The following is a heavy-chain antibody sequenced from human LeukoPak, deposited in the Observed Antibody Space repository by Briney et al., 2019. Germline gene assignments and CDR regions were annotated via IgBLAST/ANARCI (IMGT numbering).Heavy chain of an antibody. V-gene: IGHV3-11*04. CDR2: ISSSGSTI. D-gene: IGHD5-12*01. Sequence: LSLTCTVSGGSISSGDYYWSWIRQPPGKGLEWVSYISSSGSTIYYADSVKGRFTISRDNAKNSLYLQMNSLRAEDTAVYYCARGGYSGYGNWGQGTLVTVSS. CDR1: GGSISSGDYY. J-gene: IGHJ1*01. CDR3: ARGGYSGYGN.